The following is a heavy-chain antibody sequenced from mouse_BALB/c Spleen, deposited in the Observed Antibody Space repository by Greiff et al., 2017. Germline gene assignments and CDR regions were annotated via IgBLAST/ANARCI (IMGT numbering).Heavy chain of an antibody. CDR2: INPNNGGT. V-gene: IGHV1-18*01. D-gene: IGHD2-4*01. CDR1: GYTFTEYT. CDR3: ARSESTMITTHLIPFAY. J-gene: IGHJ3*01. Sequence: EVQLQQSGPELVKPGASVKISCKTSGYTFTEYTMHWVKQSHGKSLEWIGGINPNNGGTSYNQKFKGKATLTVDKSSSTAYMELRSLTSEDSAVYYCARSESTMITTHLIPFAYWGQGTLVTVSA.